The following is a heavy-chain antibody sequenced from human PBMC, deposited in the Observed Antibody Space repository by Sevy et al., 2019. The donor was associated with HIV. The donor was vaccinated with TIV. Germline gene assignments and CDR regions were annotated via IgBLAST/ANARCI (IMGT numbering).Heavy chain of an antibody. CDR2: ISDDGSNK. Sequence: GGSLRLSCAASGFTFSSYGMHWVRQAPGKGLEWVAVISDDGSNKYYADSVKGGFSISRDNSKNTLYLQMNSLRAEDTAVYYCAKVTYYYVSSGRNTDFFAYWGQGTLVTVSS. CDR3: AKVTYYYVSSGRNTDFFAY. CDR1: GFTFSSYG. V-gene: IGHV3-30*18. D-gene: IGHD3-22*01. J-gene: IGHJ4*02.